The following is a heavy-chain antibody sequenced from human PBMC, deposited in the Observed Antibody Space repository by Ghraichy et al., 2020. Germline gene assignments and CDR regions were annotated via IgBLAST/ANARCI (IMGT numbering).Heavy chain of an antibody. CDR2: INHSGST. CDR3: ARYLRYLGGKQGYCSGGSCYYFDY. CDR1: GGSFSGYY. D-gene: IGHD2-15*01. J-gene: IGHJ4*02. V-gene: IGHV4-34*01. Sequence: SETLSLTCAVYGGSFSGYYWSWIRQPPGKGLEWIGEINHSGSTNYNPSLKSRVTISVDTSKNQFSLKLSSVTAADTAVYYCARYLRYLGGKQGYCSGGSCYYFDYWGQGTLVTVSS.